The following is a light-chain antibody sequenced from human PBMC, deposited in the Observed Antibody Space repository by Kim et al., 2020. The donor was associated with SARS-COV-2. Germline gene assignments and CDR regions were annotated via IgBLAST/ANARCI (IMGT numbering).Light chain of an antibody. CDR2: AAS. Sequence: DILLTQSPSFLSASVGDRVTITCRASQDISSYLAWYQQKPGKAPKLLIYAASTLQTGVPSRFSGSESGTEFTLTISSLQPEDFATYYCQQLSSYPRTFGGGPK. CDR1: QDISSY. V-gene: IGKV1-9*01. J-gene: IGKJ4*01. CDR3: QQLSSYPRT.